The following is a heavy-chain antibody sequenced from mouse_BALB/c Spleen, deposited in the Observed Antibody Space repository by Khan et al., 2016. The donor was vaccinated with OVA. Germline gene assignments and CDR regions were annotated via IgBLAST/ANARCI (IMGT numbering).Heavy chain of an antibody. Sequence: EVQLQESGPGLVKPSQSLSLTCTVTGYSITSDYAWNWIRQFPGNKLEWMGYITYSGSISYNPSLKSRISITRDISKNQFFLQLNFVTTEDTATYFCAMGRTYWGQGTLVTVS. J-gene: IGHJ3*01. CDR1: GYSITSDYA. CDR3: AMGRTY. CDR2: ITYSGSI. D-gene: IGHD4-1*01. V-gene: IGHV3-2*02.